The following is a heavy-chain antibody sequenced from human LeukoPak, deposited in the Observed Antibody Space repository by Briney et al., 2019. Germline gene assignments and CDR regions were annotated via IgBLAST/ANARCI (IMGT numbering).Heavy chain of an antibody. Sequence: KSSETLSLTCTVSGGSINSYYWSWIRQPPGKGLEWIGYIYYSGSTNYNPSLKSRVTISVDTSKNQFSLKLSSVTTADTAVYYCARVMVNNWFDPWGQGTLVTVSS. CDR1: GGSINSYY. J-gene: IGHJ5*02. D-gene: IGHD2-8*01. V-gene: IGHV4-59*01. CDR2: IYYSGST. CDR3: ARVMVNNWFDP.